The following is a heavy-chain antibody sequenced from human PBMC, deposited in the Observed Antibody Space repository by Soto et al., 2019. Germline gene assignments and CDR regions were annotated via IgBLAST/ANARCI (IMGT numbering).Heavy chain of an antibody. CDR3: AKDKPVSWGAYDFWSGYYSHLYFDY. J-gene: IGHJ4*02. CDR2: ISGSGGST. V-gene: IGHV3-23*01. CDR1: GFTFSSYA. D-gene: IGHD3-3*01. Sequence: EVQLLESGGGLVQPGGSLRLSCAASGFTFSSYAMSWVRQAPGKGLEWVSAISGSGGSTYYADSVKGRFTISRDNSKNTLYLQMNSLRAEDTAVYYCAKDKPVSWGAYDFWSGYYSHLYFDYWGQGTLVTVSS.